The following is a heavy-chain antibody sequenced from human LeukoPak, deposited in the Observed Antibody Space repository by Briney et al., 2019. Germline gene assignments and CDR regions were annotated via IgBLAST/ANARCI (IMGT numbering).Heavy chain of an antibody. CDR3: ARGGDYYDSAGAFDI. CDR1: GFTFSSYE. Sequence: QPGGSLRLSCAASGFTFSSYEMNWVRQAPGKGLVRVSRLNTDGRTTTYADSVKGRFTISRDNAKTTLYLQLNSLRAEDTAVYFCARGGDYYDSAGAFDIWGQGTMVTVSS. D-gene: IGHD3-22*01. J-gene: IGHJ3*02. V-gene: IGHV3-74*01. CDR2: LNTDGRTT.